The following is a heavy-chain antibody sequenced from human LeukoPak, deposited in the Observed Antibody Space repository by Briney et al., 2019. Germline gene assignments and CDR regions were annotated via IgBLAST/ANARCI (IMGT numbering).Heavy chain of an antibody. V-gene: IGHV4-61*02. CDR1: GGSISSGSYY. CDR2: IYTSGST. Sequence: SQTLSLTCTVSGGSISSGSYYWSWIRQPAGKGLEWIGRIYTSGSTNYNPSLKSRVTIAVDTSKNQFSLKLSSVPAADTAVYYCARGRGAWGYDSSGYFDYWGQGTLVTVSS. CDR3: ARGRGAWGYDSSGYFDY. D-gene: IGHD3-22*01. J-gene: IGHJ4*02.